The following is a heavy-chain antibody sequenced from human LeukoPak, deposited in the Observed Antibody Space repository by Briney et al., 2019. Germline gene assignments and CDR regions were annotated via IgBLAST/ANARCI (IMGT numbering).Heavy chain of an antibody. CDR3: ARDRAGAQNRVALDL. J-gene: IGHJ5*02. V-gene: IGHV3-66*01. Sequence: GGSLRLSCAASGFTFSNDYMAWVRQAPGKGLEWVSLIYADGTTFYTDSVKGRFTMYRDNFKNALYLQMNSLRPEDTDLYYCARDRAGAQNRVALDLWGQGTLVTVSS. D-gene: IGHD1-14*01. CDR2: IYADGTT. CDR1: GFTFSNDY.